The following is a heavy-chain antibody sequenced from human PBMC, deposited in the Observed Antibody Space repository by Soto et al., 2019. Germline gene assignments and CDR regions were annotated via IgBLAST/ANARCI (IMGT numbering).Heavy chain of an antibody. CDR3: AREDDFLCFER. Sequence: PSETLSLTCPVSGSAISSCYYLDWILKPQGKALGWIVSTYHSGSNYYNPSIKSRVTISVDTSKNQFSLKLSSVTSAAAAGHYCAREDDFLCFERWGRGTLVTVFS. CDR2: TYHSGSN. CDR1: GSAISSCYY. V-gene: IGHV4-38-2*02. D-gene: IGHD1-1*01. J-gene: IGHJ2*01.